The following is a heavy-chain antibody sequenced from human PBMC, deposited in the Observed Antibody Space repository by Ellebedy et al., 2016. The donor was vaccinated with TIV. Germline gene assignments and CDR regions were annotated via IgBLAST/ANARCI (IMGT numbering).Heavy chain of an antibody. Sequence: SGPTLVXPTQTLTLTCTVSGFSLSTSGMCVSWIRQPPGKALEWLARIDWVDDKYYGTSLKTRLTISKDTSKNQVVLTMTNMDPVDTATYYCARTAAYSGMEVRDFDYWGQGTLVTVSS. D-gene: IGHD1-26*01. CDR2: IDWVDDK. CDR3: ARTAAYSGMEVRDFDY. CDR1: GFSLSTSGMC. J-gene: IGHJ4*02. V-gene: IGHV2-70*11.